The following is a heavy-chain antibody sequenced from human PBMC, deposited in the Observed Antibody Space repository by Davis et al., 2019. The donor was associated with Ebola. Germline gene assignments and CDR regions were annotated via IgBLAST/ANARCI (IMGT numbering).Heavy chain of an antibody. CDR1: GVSVSSNSYY. CDR2: VYYSGST. CDR3: ARGHSYGSMVYGVDV. Sequence: SETLSLTCTVSGVSVSSNSYYWNWIRQPPGKGLEWIGYVYYSGSTYHNPSLKSRVSISVDTSKNQFSLKLSSVTAADTAVYYCARGHSYGSMVYGVDVWGQGTTVSVSS. D-gene: IGHD5-18*01. V-gene: IGHV4-39*01. J-gene: IGHJ6*02.